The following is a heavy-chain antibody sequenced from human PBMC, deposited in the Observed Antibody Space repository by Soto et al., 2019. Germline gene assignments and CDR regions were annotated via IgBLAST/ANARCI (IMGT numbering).Heavy chain of an antibody. CDR2: IYPGDSDT. CDR1: EDIFDGYW. J-gene: IGHJ4*02. Sequence: PGESLKISCKGSEDIFDGYWSGWVRQMPGKGLEWMGIIYPGDSDTRYSPSFQGQVTISADKSISTAYLQWSSLKASDTAMYYCARLFEMATSFDYWGQGTLVTVSS. CDR3: ARLFEMATSFDY. D-gene: IGHD5-12*01. V-gene: IGHV5-51*01.